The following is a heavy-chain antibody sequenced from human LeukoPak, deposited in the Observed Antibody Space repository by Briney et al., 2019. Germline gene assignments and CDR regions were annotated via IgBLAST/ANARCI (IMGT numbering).Heavy chain of an antibody. CDR2: IYYSGST. V-gene: IGHV4-39*01. J-gene: IGHJ3*02. CDR1: GGSVSSTTHS. D-gene: IGHD3-3*01. Sequence: SETLSLTCTVSGGSVSSTTHSWGWIRQPPGKGLEWIGIIYYSGSTYYNRSLKSRVTISVDTSKNQFSLKLNSVAAADTAMYYCASKDFGMQIIGVGAFDIWGQGTMVTVSS. CDR3: ASKDFGMQIIGVGAFDI.